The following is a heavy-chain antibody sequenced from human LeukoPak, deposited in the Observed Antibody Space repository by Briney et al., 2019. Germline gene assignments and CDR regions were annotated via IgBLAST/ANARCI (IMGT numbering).Heavy chain of an antibody. V-gene: IGHV4-4*02. J-gene: IGHJ5*02. Sequence: PSETLSLTCAVSGGSISSSNWWSWVRQPPGKGLEWIGEIYHSGSTNYNPSLKSRVTISVDKSKNQFSLKLSSVTAANTAVYYCASTLRGYCSGGSCYQQNWFDPWGQGTLVTVSS. CDR1: GGSISSSNW. CDR2: IYHSGST. D-gene: IGHD2-15*01. CDR3: ASTLRGYCSGGSCYQQNWFDP.